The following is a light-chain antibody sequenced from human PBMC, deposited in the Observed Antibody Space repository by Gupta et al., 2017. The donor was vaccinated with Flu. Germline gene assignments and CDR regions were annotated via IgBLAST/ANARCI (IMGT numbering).Light chain of an antibody. J-gene: IGKJ4*01. Sequence: DIQMTQSPSSLSASVGDRVTITCQASQDIRRFLNWYQLKPGNAPKLLIFDASNLETGVPSRLSGSGFGTHFTFTISTLQPEDVATYYCQQDDNLPVTFGGWTKVEI. CDR1: QDIRRF. CDR2: DAS. V-gene: IGKV1-33*01. CDR3: QQDDNLPVT.